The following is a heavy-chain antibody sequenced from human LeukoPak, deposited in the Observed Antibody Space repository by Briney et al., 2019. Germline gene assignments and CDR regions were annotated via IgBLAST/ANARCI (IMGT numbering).Heavy chain of an antibody. J-gene: IGHJ2*01. CDR1: GGSISSYY. Sequence: PSETLSLTCTVSGGSISSYYWSRIRQLPGKGLEWIGYIYYSGSTNYNPSLKSRVTISVDTSKNQFSLKLSSVTAADTAVYYCARDPYYDSSTYWYFGLWGRGTLVTVSS. CDR3: ARDPYYDSSTYWYFGL. D-gene: IGHD3-22*01. CDR2: IYYSGST. V-gene: IGHV4-59*01.